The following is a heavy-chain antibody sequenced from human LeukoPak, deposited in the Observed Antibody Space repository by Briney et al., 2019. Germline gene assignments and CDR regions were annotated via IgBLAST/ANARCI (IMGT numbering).Heavy chain of an antibody. V-gene: IGHV1-18*04. D-gene: IGHD3-10*01. CDR3: ARDLTRSGSYYFDY. J-gene: IGHJ4*02. CDR2: ISAYNGNT. CDR1: GYTFTGYY. Sequence: ASVKVSCKASGYTFTGYYMHWVRQAPGQGLEWMGWISAYNGNTNYAQKLQGRVTMTTDTSTSTAYMELRSLRSDDTAVYYCARDLTRSGSYYFDYWGQGTLVTVSS.